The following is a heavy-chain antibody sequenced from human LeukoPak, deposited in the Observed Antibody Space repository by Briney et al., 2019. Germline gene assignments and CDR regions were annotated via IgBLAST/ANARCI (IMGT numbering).Heavy chain of an antibody. CDR3: ERKSPSGQTDY. J-gene: IGHJ4*02. V-gene: IGHV3-13*01. CDR2: IGTAGDT. D-gene: IGHD6-19*01. Sequence: GGSLRLSCAASGFTLSNYDMHWVRQVTGKGLEWVSAIGTAGDTYYPGSVKGRFTISRENAKNSLYLQMNSLRAGDKAVYYCERKSPSGQTDYWGQGTLVTVSS. CDR1: GFTLSNYD.